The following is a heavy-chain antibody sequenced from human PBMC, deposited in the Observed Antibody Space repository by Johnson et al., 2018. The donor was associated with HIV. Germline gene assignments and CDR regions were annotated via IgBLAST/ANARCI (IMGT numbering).Heavy chain of an antibody. D-gene: IGHD1-26*01. Sequence: VQVVESGGGLVQPGGSLRLSCAASGFTFSSYAMHWVRQAPWKGLEYVSGISSNGGSTYYANSVKGRFTFSRDNSKNTLYLQMGSLRAEDMAVYYCARRASILGAWRDAFDIWGQGTMVTVSS. CDR3: ARRASILGAWRDAFDI. CDR2: ISSNGGST. V-gene: IGHV3-64*01. J-gene: IGHJ3*02. CDR1: GFTFSSYA.